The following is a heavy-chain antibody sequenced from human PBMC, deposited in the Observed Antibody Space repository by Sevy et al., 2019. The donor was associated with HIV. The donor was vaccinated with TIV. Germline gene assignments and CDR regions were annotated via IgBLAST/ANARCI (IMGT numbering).Heavy chain of an antibody. CDR2: IGTAGDT. J-gene: IGHJ4*02. CDR1: GFTFSSYD. D-gene: IGHD3-10*01. Sequence: GGSLRLSCAASGFTFSSYDMHWVRQATGKGLEWVSAIGTAGDTYYPGSVKGRFTISRENAKNSLYLQMNSLRAGDTAVYYCARDALSGRSFDYWGQRTLVTDSS. V-gene: IGHV3-13*01. CDR3: ARDALSGRSFDY.